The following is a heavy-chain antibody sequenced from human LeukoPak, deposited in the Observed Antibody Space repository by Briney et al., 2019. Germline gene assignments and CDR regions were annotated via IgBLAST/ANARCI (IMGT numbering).Heavy chain of an antibody. D-gene: IGHD3-9*01. J-gene: IGHJ4*02. CDR3: ARDPTYDILTGYTDY. Sequence: PGGSLRLSCAASGFTFSSYAMSWVRQAPGKGLEWVSAISGSGGSTYYADSVKDRFTISRDNAKNTLYLQMNSLRAEDTAVYYCARDPTYDILTGYTDYWGQGTLVTVSS. CDR2: ISGSGGST. CDR1: GFTFSSYA. V-gene: IGHV3-23*01.